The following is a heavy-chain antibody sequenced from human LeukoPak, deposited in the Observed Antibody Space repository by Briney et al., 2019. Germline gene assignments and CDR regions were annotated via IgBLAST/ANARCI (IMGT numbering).Heavy chain of an antibody. CDR1: GFTFSSYA. Sequence: PGGSLRLSCAASGFTFSSYAMSWVRQAPGKGLEWVSAISGSGGSTYYADSVEGRFTISRDNSKNTLYLQMNSLRAEDTAVYYCAKDWGVMVRGVITYWGQGTLVTVSS. V-gene: IGHV3-23*01. CDR3: AKDWGVMVRGVITY. CDR2: ISGSGGST. J-gene: IGHJ4*02. D-gene: IGHD3-10*01.